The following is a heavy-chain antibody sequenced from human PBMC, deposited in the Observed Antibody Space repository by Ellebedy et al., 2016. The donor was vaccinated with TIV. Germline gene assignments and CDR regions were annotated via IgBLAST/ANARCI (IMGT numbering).Heavy chain of an antibody. J-gene: IGHJ4*02. V-gene: IGHV3-7*03. CDR2: IKQDGSEK. Sequence: GESLKISCAASGFTFSNYCMNWVRQAPGKGLEWVADIKQDGSEKYYGDSVKGRFTISRDNTKNSLYLEMNSLRDEDTAMYYCARDRLGWREPPNYWGQGTLVTVSS. CDR3: ARDRLGWREPPNY. CDR1: GFTFSNYC. D-gene: IGHD7-27*01.